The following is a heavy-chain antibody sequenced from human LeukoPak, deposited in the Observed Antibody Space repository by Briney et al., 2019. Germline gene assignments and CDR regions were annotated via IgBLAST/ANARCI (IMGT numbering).Heavy chain of an antibody. J-gene: IGHJ4*02. D-gene: IGHD1-26*01. CDR3: ARSNGGFPAGYSGALL. CDR2: IYYSGST. CDR1: GGSISSYY. V-gene: IGHV4-59*01. Sequence: SETLSLTCTVSGGSISSYYWSWIRQPPGKGLEWVGYIYYSGSTNYNPSLKSRVTISVDTSKNQFSLKLSSVTAADTAVYYCARSNGGFPAGYSGALLWGQGTLVTVSS.